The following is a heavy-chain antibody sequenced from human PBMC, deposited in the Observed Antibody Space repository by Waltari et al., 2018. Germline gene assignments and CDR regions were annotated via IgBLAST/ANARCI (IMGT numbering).Heavy chain of an antibody. Sequence: QVQLQESGPGLVKPSETLSLTCAVSGYSISSGYYWGWIRQPPGKGLEWIGSIYHSGRTYYNPSLKSRVTISVDTSKNQFSLKLSSVTAADTAVYYCARHSGYSSGWYCFDYWGQGTLVTVSS. J-gene: IGHJ4*02. CDR3: ARHSGYSSGWYCFDY. D-gene: IGHD6-19*01. V-gene: IGHV4-38-2*01. CDR2: IYHSGRT. CDR1: GYSISSGYY.